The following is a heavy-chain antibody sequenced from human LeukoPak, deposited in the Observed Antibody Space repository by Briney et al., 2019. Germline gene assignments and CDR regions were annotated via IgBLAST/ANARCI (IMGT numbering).Heavy chain of an antibody. D-gene: IGHD2-2*01. CDR3: ANGAAGQYCTRTTCYR. Sequence: GGSLRLSCAASGFTFSRHSVTWVRQAPGKGLEWVSAISASGDDTYYADSVRGRFTLSRDNSKNTVYLQMNSLRAEDTAVYYCANGAAGQYCTRTTCYRWGQGTLVTVSS. V-gene: IGHV3-23*01. CDR1: GFTFSRHS. CDR2: ISASGDDT. J-gene: IGHJ4*02.